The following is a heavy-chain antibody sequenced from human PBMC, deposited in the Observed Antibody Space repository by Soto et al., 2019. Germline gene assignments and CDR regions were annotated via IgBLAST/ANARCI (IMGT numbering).Heavy chain of an antibody. CDR1: GYTFTSYG. CDR3: ARERGDIVVVVAADAFDI. V-gene: IGHV1-18*01. CDR2: ISAYNGNT. Sequence: QVPLVQSGAEVKKPGASVKVSCKASGYTFTSYGISWVRQAPGQGLEWMGWISAYNGNTNYAQKLQGRVTMTTDTSTSTAYMELRSLRSDDTAVYYCARERGDIVVVVAADAFDIWGQGTMVTVSS. J-gene: IGHJ3*02. D-gene: IGHD2-15*01.